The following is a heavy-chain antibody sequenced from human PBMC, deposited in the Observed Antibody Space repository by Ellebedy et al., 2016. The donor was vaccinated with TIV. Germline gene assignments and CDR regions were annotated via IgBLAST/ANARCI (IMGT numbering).Heavy chain of an antibody. D-gene: IGHD2-15*01. Sequence: PGGSLRLSCAASGFTFSSYSMNWVRQAPGKGLEWVSSISDRSTYIYYAASVKGRFTISRDNAKNSIYLQMNNLRPEDTAVYYCARFSRGAPFVDYLYYMDVWGKGTAVTVSS. V-gene: IGHV3-21*01. CDR3: ARFSRGAPFVDYLYYMDV. CDR2: ISDRSTYI. CDR1: GFTFSSYS. J-gene: IGHJ6*03.